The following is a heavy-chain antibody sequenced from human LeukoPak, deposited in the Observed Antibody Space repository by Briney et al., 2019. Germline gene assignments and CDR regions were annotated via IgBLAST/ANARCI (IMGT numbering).Heavy chain of an antibody. CDR2: ISAYNGNT. Sequence: GASVKVSCKASGYTFTSYGISWVRQAPGQGLEWMGWISAYNGNTNYAQKLQGRVTMTTDTSTSTAYMELRSLRSDDTAVYYCARHNYIHQQSLPTLYYYYYMDVWGKGTTVTVSS. V-gene: IGHV1-18*01. CDR1: GYTFTSYG. D-gene: IGHD6-19*01. J-gene: IGHJ6*03. CDR3: ARHNYIHQQSLPTLYYYYYMDV.